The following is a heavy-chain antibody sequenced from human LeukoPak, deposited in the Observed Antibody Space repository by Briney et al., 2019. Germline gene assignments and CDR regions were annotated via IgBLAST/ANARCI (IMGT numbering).Heavy chain of an antibody. D-gene: IGHD2-2*01. CDR2: ISSSSSSI. CDR3: ARDGGSLCFDL. V-gene: IGHV3-48*04. CDR1: GFTFSSHS. Sequence: GGSLRLSCAASGFTFSSHSMNWVRQAPGKGLEWVSYISSSSSSIFYADSVKGRFTISRDNAKNSLYLQMDSLRAEDTAVYYCARDGGSLCFDLWGRGTLVTVSS. J-gene: IGHJ2*01.